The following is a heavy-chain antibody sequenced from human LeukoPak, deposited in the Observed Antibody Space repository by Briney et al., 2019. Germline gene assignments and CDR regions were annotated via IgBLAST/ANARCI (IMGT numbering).Heavy chain of an antibody. Sequence: SGPVLVKPTETLTLTCTVSGFSLGNARMGGSWIRQPPGKALEWLAHLFSNDEKSYTTSLKSRLTISYDTSTSQLIPTMTIMDTVDTATYYCARIETLAYCGGDCYHYDAFDIWGQGTMVTVSS. D-gene: IGHD2-21*01. CDR2: LFSNDEK. CDR3: ARIETLAYCGGDCYHYDAFDI. V-gene: IGHV2-26*01. J-gene: IGHJ3*02. CDR1: GFSLGNARMG.